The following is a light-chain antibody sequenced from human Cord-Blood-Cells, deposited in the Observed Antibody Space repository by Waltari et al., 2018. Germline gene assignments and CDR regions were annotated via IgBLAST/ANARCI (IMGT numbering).Light chain of an antibody. CDR3: SSYTSSSTYV. CDR2: EVR. J-gene: IGLJ1*01. Sequence: QSALTQPPYVSGSPGQSVTISSPGTSSDVGSYKLVSWYQQPPGTAPKLMIYEVRNRPSGVPDRFSGSKSGNTASLTISGLQAEDEADYYCSSYTSSSTYVFGTGTKVTVL. V-gene: IGLV2-18*02. CDR1: SSDVGSYKL.